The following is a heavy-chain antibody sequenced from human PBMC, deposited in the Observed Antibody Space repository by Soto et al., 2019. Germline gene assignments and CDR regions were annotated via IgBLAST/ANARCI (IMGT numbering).Heavy chain of an antibody. V-gene: IGHV4-39*01. CDR1: GGSISSSSYY. J-gene: IGHJ4*02. Sequence: QLQLQESGPGLVKPSETLSLTCTVSGGSISSSSYYWGWIRQPPGKGLEWIGSIYYSGSTYYNPSLKSRVTISVDTSKNQFSLKLSSVTAADTAVYYCARHLNYYDSSGYYPAHYFDYWGQGTLVTVSS. D-gene: IGHD3-22*01. CDR2: IYYSGST. CDR3: ARHLNYYDSSGYYPAHYFDY.